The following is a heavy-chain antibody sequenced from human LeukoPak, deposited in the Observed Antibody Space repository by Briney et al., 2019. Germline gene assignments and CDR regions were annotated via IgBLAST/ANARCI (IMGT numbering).Heavy chain of an antibody. CDR2: ISGSGGST. CDR3: ATVIDNSGSLGF. J-gene: IGHJ4*02. D-gene: IGHD3-22*01. CDR1: GFAFSSYA. V-gene: IGHV3-23*01. Sequence: GGSLRLSCAASGFAFSSYAMSWVRQAPGKGLEWVSAISGSGGSTYYADSVKGRFTISRDSSKNTLYLQMNNLRAEDTAVYSCATVIDNSGSLGFWGQGTLVTVSS.